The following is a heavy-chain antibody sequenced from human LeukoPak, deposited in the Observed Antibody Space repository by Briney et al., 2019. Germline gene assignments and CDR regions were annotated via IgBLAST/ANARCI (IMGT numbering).Heavy chain of an antibody. Sequence: GGSLRLSCVASGFTLSNHWMSWVRQAPGKGLEWVANIKQDGSEKYYLDSVKGRFTISRDNAKNSLDLQMSGLRAEDTAVYYCTRATMGGFDYWGQGILVTVSS. CDR3: TRATMGGFDY. CDR1: GFTLSNHW. D-gene: IGHD3-16*01. CDR2: IKQDGSEK. J-gene: IGHJ4*02. V-gene: IGHV3-7*04.